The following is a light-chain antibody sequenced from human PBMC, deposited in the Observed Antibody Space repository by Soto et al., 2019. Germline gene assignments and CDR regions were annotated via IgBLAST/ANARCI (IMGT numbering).Light chain of an antibody. CDR3: ISYGSTSTRYV. V-gene: IGLV2-14*01. CDR2: EVS. J-gene: IGLJ1*01. Sequence: QSALTQPASVSGSPGQSITISCTGTSSDVGGYNYVSWYQQHPGKAPKLMIYEVSNRPSGVSNRFSGSKSGNTASLTISGRQAEDEADYFCISYGSTSTRYVFGTGTKVTVL. CDR1: SSDVGGYNY.